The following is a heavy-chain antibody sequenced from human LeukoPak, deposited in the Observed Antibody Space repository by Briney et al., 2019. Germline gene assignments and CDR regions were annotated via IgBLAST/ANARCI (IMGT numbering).Heavy chain of an antibody. D-gene: IGHD1-26*01. Sequence: SQTLSLTCTVSGGSISSGSYYWSWIRRPAGKGLEWIGRIYTSGSTNYSPSLKSRVTISVDTSKNQFSLKLSSVTAADTAVYYCARGGYYGSFDYWGQGTLVTVSS. CDR1: GGSISSGSYY. CDR3: ARGGYYGSFDY. V-gene: IGHV4-61*02. CDR2: IYTSGST. J-gene: IGHJ4*02.